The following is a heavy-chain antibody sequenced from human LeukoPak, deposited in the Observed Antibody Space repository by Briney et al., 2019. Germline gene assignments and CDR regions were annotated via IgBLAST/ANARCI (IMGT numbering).Heavy chain of an antibody. CDR3: ARDPPHFYGSGSYYYDY. V-gene: IGHV3-74*01. CDR2: IKTDGSIT. D-gene: IGHD3-10*01. J-gene: IGHJ4*02. Sequence: GGSLRLSCAASGFSFSVFWMHWVRQAPGKGPVWVSRIKTDGSITNYADSVKGRFTISRDNAKNTLYLQMNSLRAEDTAVYYCARDPPHFYGSGSYYYDYWGQGTLVTVSS. CDR1: GFSFSVFW.